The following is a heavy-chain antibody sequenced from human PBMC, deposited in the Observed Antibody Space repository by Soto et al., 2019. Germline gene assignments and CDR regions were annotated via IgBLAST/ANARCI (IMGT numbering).Heavy chain of an antibody. V-gene: IGHV3-30-3*01. CDR1: GFTFSSYA. J-gene: IGHJ3*02. CDR2: ISYDGSNK. CDR3: AREGGYSSGWVGAFDI. Sequence: SLRLSCAASGFTFSSYAMHWVRQAPGKGLEWVAVISYDGSNKYYADSVKGRFTISRDNSKNTLYLQMNSLRAEDTAVYYCAREGGYSSGWVGAFDIWGQGTMVTVSS. D-gene: IGHD6-19*01.